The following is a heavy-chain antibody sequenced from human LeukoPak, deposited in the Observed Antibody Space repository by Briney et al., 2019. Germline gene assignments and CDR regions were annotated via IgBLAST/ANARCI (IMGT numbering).Heavy chain of an antibody. CDR3: ALKHSYGYGIDY. D-gene: IGHD5-18*01. J-gene: IGHJ4*02. CDR1: GFTFSSYW. Sequence: PGGSLRLSCAASGFTFSSYWMHWVRQAPGEGLVWVSRINSDGSSTSYADSVKGRFTISRDNAKNTLYLQMNSLRAEDTAVYYCALKHSYGYGIDYWGQGTLVTVSS. CDR2: INSDGSST. V-gene: IGHV3-74*01.